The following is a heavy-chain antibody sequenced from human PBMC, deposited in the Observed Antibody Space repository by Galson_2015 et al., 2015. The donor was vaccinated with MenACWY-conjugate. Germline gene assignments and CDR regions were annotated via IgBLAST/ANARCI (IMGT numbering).Heavy chain of an antibody. J-gene: IGHJ2*01. D-gene: IGHD3-22*01. V-gene: IGHV5-10-1*01. CDR2: IDPSDSYT. CDR3: ARHRYYYDSSGSYWYFDL. CDR1: GYSLTSYW. Sequence: QSGAEVKKPGESLRISCKGSGYSLTSYWISWVRQMPGKGLEWMGRIDPSDSYTNYSPSFQGHVTISADKSISTAYLQWSSLKASDTAMYYCARHRYYYDSSGSYWYFDLWGRGTLVTVSS.